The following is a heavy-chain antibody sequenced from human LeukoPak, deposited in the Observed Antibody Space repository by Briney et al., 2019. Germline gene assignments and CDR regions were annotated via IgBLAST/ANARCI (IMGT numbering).Heavy chain of an antibody. CDR1: GFSFSTYA. J-gene: IGHJ4*02. D-gene: IGHD6-19*01. Sequence: GASRRLSCAASGFSFSTYAMSWVRQAPGQGLEYIAAISSNGGNTYYPNSMKGRFTISRDNSKNTLYLQMGSLRVEDMAVYYCARRDTSGYFSDYWGQGTLVSVSS. V-gene: IGHV3-64*01. CDR3: ARRDTSGYFSDY. CDR2: ISSNGGNT.